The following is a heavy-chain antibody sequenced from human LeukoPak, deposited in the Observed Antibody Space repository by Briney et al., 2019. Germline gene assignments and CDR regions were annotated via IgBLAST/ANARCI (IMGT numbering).Heavy chain of an antibody. CDR3: ARDGWSGSHDY. D-gene: IGHD3-3*01. V-gene: IGHV1-46*01. CDR1: GYTFTSYY. Sequence: ASVKVSCKASGYTFTSYYMHWVRQAPGQGLEWMGIINPSGGSTSYAQKFQGRVTMTTDTSTSTAYMELRSLRSDDTAVYYCARDGWSGSHDYWGQGTLVTVSS. J-gene: IGHJ4*02. CDR2: INPSGGST.